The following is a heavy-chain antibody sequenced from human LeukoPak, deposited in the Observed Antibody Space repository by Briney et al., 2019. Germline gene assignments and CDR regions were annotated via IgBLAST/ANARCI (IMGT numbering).Heavy chain of an antibody. D-gene: IGHD3-10*01. CDR1: GFTFSSYG. CDR3: AKSHYRGFGELFSNFDY. CDR2: ISYDGSNK. Sequence: GRSLRLSCAASGFTFSSYGMHWVRQAPGKGLEWVAVISYDGSNKYYADSVKGRFTISRDNSKNTLYLQMNSLRAEDTAVYYFAKSHYRGFGELFSNFDYWGQGTLVTVSS. J-gene: IGHJ4*02. V-gene: IGHV3-30*18.